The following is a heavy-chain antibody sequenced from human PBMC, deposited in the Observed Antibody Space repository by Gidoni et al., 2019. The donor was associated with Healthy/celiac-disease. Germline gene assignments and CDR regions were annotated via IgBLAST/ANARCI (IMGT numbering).Heavy chain of an antibody. D-gene: IGHD2-15*01. Sequence: EVQLVESGGGLVQPGGSLRLSCAASGFTFSSYWMSWVRQAPGKGLEGVANIKQDGSEKYYVDSVKGRFTISRDNAKNSLYLQMNSLRAEDTAVYYCARDDEAATDYYGMDVWGQGTTVTVSS. CDR2: IKQDGSEK. CDR3: ARDDEAATDYYGMDV. V-gene: IGHV3-7*01. J-gene: IGHJ6*02. CDR1: GFTFSSYW.